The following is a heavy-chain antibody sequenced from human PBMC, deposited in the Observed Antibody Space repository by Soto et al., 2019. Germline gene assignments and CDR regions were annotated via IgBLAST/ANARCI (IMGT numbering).Heavy chain of an antibody. J-gene: IGHJ4*02. Sequence: SETLSLTCTVSGGSISSSSYYWGWIRQPPGKGLEGIGSIYYSGSPYYNPPLKSRVTISVDTSKNQFSLKLSSVTAADTAVYYCARRYCSSTSCSFDYWGQGTLVTVSS. CDR2: IYYSGSP. CDR3: ARRYCSSTSCSFDY. V-gene: IGHV4-39*01. D-gene: IGHD2-2*01. CDR1: GGSISSSSYY.